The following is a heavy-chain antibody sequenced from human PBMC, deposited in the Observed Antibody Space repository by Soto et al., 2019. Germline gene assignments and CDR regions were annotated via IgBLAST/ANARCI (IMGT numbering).Heavy chain of an antibody. CDR3: ARAAYSNFDY. CDR1: GYTFTGYY. J-gene: IGHJ4*02. D-gene: IGHD4-4*01. CDR2: INPNSGGT. V-gene: IGHV1-2*02. Sequence: GASVKVSCKASGYTFTGYYMHWVRQAPGQGLEWMGWINPNSGGTNYAQRFQGRVTMNRDTSTSTVYMELSSLRSEDTAVYFCARAAYSNFDYWGQGTLVTVSS.